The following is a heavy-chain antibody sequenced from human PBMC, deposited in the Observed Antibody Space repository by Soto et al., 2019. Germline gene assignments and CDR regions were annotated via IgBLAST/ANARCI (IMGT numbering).Heavy chain of an antibody. J-gene: IGHJ6*03. CDR2: INHSGST. V-gene: IGHV4-34*01. Sequence: PSETLSLTCAVYGGSFSGYYWSWIRQPPGKGLEWIGEINHSGSTNYNPSLKSRVTISVDTSKNQFSLKLSSVTAADTAVYYCARLGGRRLRGYYYYYYMDVWGKGTTVTVSS. D-gene: IGHD3-16*01. CDR3: ARLGGRRLRGYYYYYYMDV. CDR1: GGSFSGYY.